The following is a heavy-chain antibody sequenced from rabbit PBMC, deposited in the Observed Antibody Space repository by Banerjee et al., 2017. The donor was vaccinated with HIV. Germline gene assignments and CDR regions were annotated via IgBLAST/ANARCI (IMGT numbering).Heavy chain of an antibody. Sequence: QEQLEESGGDLVKPEGSLTLTCTASGFSFSRSHWICWVRQSPGKGLEWIACISTGSGTTNYASWAKGRLTISKTSSTTVTLQMTSLTVADMATYFCARDDTSTTGYHFNLWGPGTLVTVS. V-gene: IGHV1S45*01. J-gene: IGHJ4*01. D-gene: IGHD1-1*01. CDR2: ISTGSGTT. CDR1: GFSFSRSHW. CDR3: ARDDTSTTGYHFNL.